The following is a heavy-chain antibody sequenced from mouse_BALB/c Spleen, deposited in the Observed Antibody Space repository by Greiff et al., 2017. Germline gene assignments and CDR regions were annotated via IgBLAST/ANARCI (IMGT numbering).Heavy chain of an antibody. CDR1: GYTFTDYA. Sequence: QVQLQQSGAELVRPGVSVKISCKGSGYTFTDYAMHWVKQSHAKSLEWIGVISTYYGDASYNQKFKGKATMTVDKSSSTAYMELARLTSEDSAIYYCARSNGNYLYYYAMDYWGQGTSVTVSS. D-gene: IGHD2-1*01. CDR3: ARSNGNYLYYYAMDY. V-gene: IGHV1S137*01. J-gene: IGHJ4*01. CDR2: ISTYYGDA.